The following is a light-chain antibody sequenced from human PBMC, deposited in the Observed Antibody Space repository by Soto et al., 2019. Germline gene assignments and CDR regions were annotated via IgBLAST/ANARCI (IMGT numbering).Light chain of an antibody. V-gene: IGKV1-5*01. CDR1: QSLNNY. CDR3: QQYYRSSIT. Sequence: DIQMTQSPSTLSSSVGDRVTITCRASQSLNNYLAWYQQKPGKAPKLVIYDASTLERGVPSRFSGTGSGTEFTLTISSLQPDDFATYYCQQYYRSSITFGQGTRLEIK. CDR2: DAS. J-gene: IGKJ5*01.